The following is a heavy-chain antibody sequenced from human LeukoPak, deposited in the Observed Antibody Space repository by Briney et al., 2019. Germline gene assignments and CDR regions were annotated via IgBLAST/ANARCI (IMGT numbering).Heavy chain of an antibody. CDR2: INHSGST. CDR3: ARGMIQLWLRSSWFDP. CDR1: GGSFSGYY. J-gene: IGHJ5*02. V-gene: IGHV4-34*01. Sequence: SETLSLTCAVYGGSFSGYYWSWIRQPPGKGLEWIGEINHSGSTNYNPSLKSRVTISVDTSKNQFSLKLSSVTAADTAVYYCARGMIQLWLRSSWFDPWGQGTLVTVSS. D-gene: IGHD5-18*01.